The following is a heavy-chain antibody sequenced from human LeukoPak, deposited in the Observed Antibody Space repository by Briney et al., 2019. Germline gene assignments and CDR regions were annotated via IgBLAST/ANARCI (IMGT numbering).Heavy chain of an antibody. CDR2: MSATGGIT. CDR3: AKRHCRGGTCYSDSYYLDV. J-gene: IGHJ6*03. Sequence: PGGSLRLSCAASGFAFSTFAMSWVRQAPGKGREWVSGMSATGGITYYADSVKGRSTISRDNSKNTVILQMSSLRLEDTALYYCAKRHCRGGTCYSDSYYLDVWGKGTTVTVSS. D-gene: IGHD2-15*01. V-gene: IGHV3-23*01. CDR1: GFAFSTFA.